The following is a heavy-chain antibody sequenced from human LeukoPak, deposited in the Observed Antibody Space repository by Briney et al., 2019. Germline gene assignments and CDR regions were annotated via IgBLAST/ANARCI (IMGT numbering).Heavy chain of an antibody. CDR3: AKVPSQGYCSSTSCYRFYGMDV. D-gene: IGHD2-2*01. Sequence: PGRSLRLSCAASGFTFSSYAMSWVRQAPGKGLEWVSAISGSGGSTYYADSVKGRFTISRDNSKNTLYLQMNSLRAEDTAVYYCAKVPSQGYCSSTSCYRFYGMDVWGQGTTATVSS. CDR1: GFTFSSYA. V-gene: IGHV3-23*01. J-gene: IGHJ6*02. CDR2: ISGSGGST.